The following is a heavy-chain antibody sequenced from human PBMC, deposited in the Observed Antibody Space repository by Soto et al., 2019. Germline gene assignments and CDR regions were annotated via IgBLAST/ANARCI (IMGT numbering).Heavy chain of an antibody. CDR1: GGSLRSYY. V-gene: IGHV4-59*08. D-gene: IGHD3-10*01. J-gene: IGHJ6*02. CDR2: INHSGGT. CDR3: ARQGFGELHGLVDV. Sequence: QVQLQESGPRLVKPSETLSLTCTVSGGSLRSYYCSWFRQPPGKGLEWGGYINHSGGTFYNPTLKTRVTMSVDTSNHPYSLRVNSVTATDTAVDYCARQGFGELHGLVDVWGQGTTVTVSS.